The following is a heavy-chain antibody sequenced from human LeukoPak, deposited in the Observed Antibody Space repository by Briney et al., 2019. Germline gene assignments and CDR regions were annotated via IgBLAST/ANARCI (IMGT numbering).Heavy chain of an antibody. J-gene: IGHJ4*02. CDR1: GFTVSSNY. D-gene: IGHD6-13*01. Sequence: GGSLRLSCAASGFTVSSNYMSWVRQAPGKGLEWVAVIWYDGSNKYYADSVKGRFTISRDNSKNTLYLQMNSLRAEDTAVYYCARDQSAALDYWGQGTLVTVSS. CDR2: IWYDGSNK. V-gene: IGHV3-33*08. CDR3: ARDQSAALDY.